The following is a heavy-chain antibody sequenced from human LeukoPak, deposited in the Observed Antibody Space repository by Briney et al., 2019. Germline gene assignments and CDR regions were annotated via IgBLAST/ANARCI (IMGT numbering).Heavy chain of an antibody. CDR1: GGTFSSYA. CDR2: INAGNGNT. J-gene: IGHJ3*02. CDR3: ARDPVDGDAFDI. V-gene: IGHV1-3*01. Sequence: ASVKVSCKASGGTFSSYAISWVRQAPGQRLEWMGWINAGNGNTKYSQKFQGRVTITRDTSASTAYMELSSLRSEDTAVYYCARDPVDGDAFDIWGQGTMVTVSS. D-gene: IGHD2-21*01.